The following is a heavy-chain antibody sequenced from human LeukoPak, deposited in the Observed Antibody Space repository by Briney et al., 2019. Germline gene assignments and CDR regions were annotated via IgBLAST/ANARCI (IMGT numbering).Heavy chain of an antibody. Sequence: GGSLRLSCAASGFTFNTWMSWVRQAPGKGLEWVANIKEDGSQKYYVDSVKGRFAISRDNAKNSLYLQMNGLRAEDTAVYYCARASNSPFDYWGQGTVVTVSS. D-gene: IGHD2-21*01. CDR3: ARASNSPFDY. V-gene: IGHV3-7*01. CDR2: IKEDGSQK. J-gene: IGHJ4*02. CDR1: GFTFNTW.